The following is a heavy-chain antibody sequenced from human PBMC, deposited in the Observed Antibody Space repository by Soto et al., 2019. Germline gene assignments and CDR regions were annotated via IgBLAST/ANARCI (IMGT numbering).Heavy chain of an antibody. CDR1: GYTFTGHY. D-gene: IGHD3-9*01. CDR2: INPNSGGT. CDR3: GRDSYYDILTGYSRNAFDI. V-gene: IGHV1-2*02. Sequence: ASVKVSCKASGYTFTGHYMHGVRQAPGQGLEWMGWINPNSGGTNYAQKFQGRVTLTMATSISTTYMELSRLRSDDTAVYYSGRDSYYDILTGYSRNAFDIWGQGTMLTAS. J-gene: IGHJ3*02.